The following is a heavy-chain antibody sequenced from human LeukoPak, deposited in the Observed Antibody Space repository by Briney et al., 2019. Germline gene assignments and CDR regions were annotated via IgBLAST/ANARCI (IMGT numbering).Heavy chain of an antibody. V-gene: IGHV3-43*01. CDR2: ITWDGTST. J-gene: IGHJ4*02. D-gene: IGHD5-24*01. CDR1: GFTFDDCS. CDR3: AKDAGWLHFHFYLDY. Sequence: GGSLRLSCAASGFTFDDCSMHWVRQAPGKGLEWVSFITWDGTSTYYADSVKGRLTVSRDNSKNSLYLQMDSLRIGDTAFYYCAKDAGWLHFHFYLDYCGLGTLVTVAS.